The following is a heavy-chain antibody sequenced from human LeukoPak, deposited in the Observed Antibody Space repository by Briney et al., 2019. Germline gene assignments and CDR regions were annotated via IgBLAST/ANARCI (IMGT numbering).Heavy chain of an antibody. CDR2: INPNNGGT. Sequence: GASVKVSCKASGYTFTGYYMHWVRQAPGQGLDWMGWINPNNGGTNYAQKFQGRVTMTRDTSLSTAYMELSRRRSDDTAVYYCARDFCSDSSSGYWAQSSPDHYYYYYYWDVWGKETRVTVSS. CDR3: ARDFCSDSSSGYWAQSSPDHYYYYYYWDV. D-gene: IGHD6-13*01. J-gene: IGHJ6*03. V-gene: IGHV1-2*02. CDR1: GYTFTGYY.